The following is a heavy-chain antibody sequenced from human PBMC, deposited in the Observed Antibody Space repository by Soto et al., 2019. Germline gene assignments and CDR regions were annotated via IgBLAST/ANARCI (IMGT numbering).Heavy chain of an antibody. D-gene: IGHD3-10*01. CDR2: IIPFLGVT. V-gene: IGHV1-69*08. J-gene: IGHJ4*02. Sequence: QVHLVQSGAEVKQPGSSVKLSCKASGCTFSPCTINWVRQAPGQGLEWMGRIIPFLGVTNHAQKLQDRVTITADKSTSTAYLEVRSLRSEDTAVYYWTRDWVSGVSTWEFGGDWGQGTLVSVST. CDR1: GCTFSPCT. CDR3: TRDWVSGVSTWEFGGD.